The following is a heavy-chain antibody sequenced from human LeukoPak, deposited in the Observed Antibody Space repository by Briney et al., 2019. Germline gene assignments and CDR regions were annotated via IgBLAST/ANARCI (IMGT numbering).Heavy chain of an antibody. CDR2: ISAYNGNT. CDR3: AGTYYYDSSGYLRSYYYYGMDV. Sequence: ASVKVSCKASGYTFTSYGISWVRQAPGQGLEWMGWISAYNGNTNYAQKLQGRVTMTTDTSTSTAYMELRSLRSDDTAVYYCAGTYYYDSSGYLRSYYYYGMDVWGQGTTVTVSS. V-gene: IGHV1-18*01. CDR1: GYTFTSYG. D-gene: IGHD3-22*01. J-gene: IGHJ6*02.